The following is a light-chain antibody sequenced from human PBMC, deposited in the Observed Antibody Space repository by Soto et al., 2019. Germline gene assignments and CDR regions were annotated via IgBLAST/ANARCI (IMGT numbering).Light chain of an antibody. J-gene: IGKJ3*01. CDR3: QQYGSSPLFT. CDR2: GAS. CDR1: QSVSSSY. V-gene: IGKV3-20*01. Sequence: EIVLTQSPGTLSLSPGERATLSFRSSQSVSSSYLAWYQQKPGQAPRLLIYGASSRATGIPDRFSGSGSGTDFTLTISRLEPEDFAVYYCQQYGSSPLFTFGPGTKVDIK.